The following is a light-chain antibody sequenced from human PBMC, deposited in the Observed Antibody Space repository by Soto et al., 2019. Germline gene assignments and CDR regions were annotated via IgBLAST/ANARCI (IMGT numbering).Light chain of an antibody. V-gene: IGLV2-23*02. Sequence: QSALTQPASVSGSPGQSITISCTGTSSDVGSHNFVSWYQQHPGKAPELIIYGVTNRPLGVSHRFSGSKSGNTASLTISGLQAEDEADSYCYSYVGSISFGGGTKVTVL. CDR2: GVT. J-gene: IGLJ2*01. CDR3: YSYVGSIS. CDR1: SSDVGSHNF.